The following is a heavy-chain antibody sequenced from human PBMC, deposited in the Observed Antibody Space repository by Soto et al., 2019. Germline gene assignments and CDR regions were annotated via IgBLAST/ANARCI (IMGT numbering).Heavy chain of an antibody. Sequence: ESGGGVVQPGRSLRLSCAASGFTFSSYGMHWVRQAPGKGLEWVAVIWYDGSNKYYADSVKGRFTISRDNSKNTLYLQMNSLRAEDTAVYYCARDIVVMWFGETYGMDVWGQGTTVTVSS. D-gene: IGHD3-10*01. J-gene: IGHJ6*02. CDR2: IWYDGSNK. CDR3: ARDIVVMWFGETYGMDV. V-gene: IGHV3-33*01. CDR1: GFTFSSYG.